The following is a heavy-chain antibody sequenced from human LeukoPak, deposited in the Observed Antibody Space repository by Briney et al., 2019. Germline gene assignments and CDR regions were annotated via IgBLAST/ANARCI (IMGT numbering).Heavy chain of an antibody. Sequence: PSETLSLTCTVSGGSISSGDYYWSWIRQPPGKGLEWIGYIYYSGSTYYNPSLKSRITISVDTSKKQFSLKLSSVTAADTAVYYCARDCSGGSCYFDYWGQGTLVTVSS. CDR1: GGSISSGDYY. J-gene: IGHJ4*02. CDR3: ARDCSGGSCYFDY. CDR2: IYYSGST. V-gene: IGHV4-30-4*01. D-gene: IGHD2-15*01.